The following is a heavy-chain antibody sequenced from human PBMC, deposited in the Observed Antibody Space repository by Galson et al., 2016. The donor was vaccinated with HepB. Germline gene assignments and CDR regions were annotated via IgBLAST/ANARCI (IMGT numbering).Heavy chain of an antibody. CDR1: GGTFSSYA. CDR3: AREGGVARPGFDY. Sequence: SVKVSCKASGGTFSSYAISWVRQAPGQGLEWMGGIIPMFGTANYAQKFQGRVTITADESTSTAYMELSSLRSGDTAVYYCAREGGVARPGFDYWGQGTLVSVSS. V-gene: IGHV1-69*13. J-gene: IGHJ4*02. D-gene: IGHD3-16*01. CDR2: IIPMFGTA.